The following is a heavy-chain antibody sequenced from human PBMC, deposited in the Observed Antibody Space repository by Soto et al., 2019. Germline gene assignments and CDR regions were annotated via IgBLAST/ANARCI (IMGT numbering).Heavy chain of an antibody. J-gene: IGHJ4*02. CDR2: ISSSSSTI. D-gene: IGHD3-22*01. CDR3: ARAPYSSGYYYDFDY. CDR1: GFTFSSYS. V-gene: IGHV3-48*02. Sequence: GGSLRLSCAASGFTFSSYSMNWVRQAPGKGLEWVSYISSSSSTIYYADSVKGRFTISRDNAKNSLYLQMNSLRDEDTAVYYCARAPYSSGYYYDFDYWGQGTLVTVSS.